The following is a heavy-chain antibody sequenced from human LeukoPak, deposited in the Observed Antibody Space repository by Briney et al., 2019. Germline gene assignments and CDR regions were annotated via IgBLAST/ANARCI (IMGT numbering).Heavy chain of an antibody. D-gene: IGHD5-18*01. V-gene: IGHV1-69*13. J-gene: IGHJ6*02. Sequence: SVKVSCKASGYTFTSYGISWVRQAPGQGLEWMGGIIPIFGTANYAQKFQGRVTITADESTSTAYMELSSLRSEDTAVYYCAWTPWIQLWPARVDVWGQGTTVTVSS. CDR2: IIPIFGTA. CDR1: GYTFTSYG. CDR3: AWTPWIQLWPARVDV.